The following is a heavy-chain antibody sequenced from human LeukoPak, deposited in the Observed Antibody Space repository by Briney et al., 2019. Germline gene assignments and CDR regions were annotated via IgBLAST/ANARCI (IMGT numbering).Heavy chain of an antibody. CDR1: GGTFSRDA. CDR2: IIPIHSTA. V-gene: IGHV1-69*13. Sequence: SVKVSFKASGGTFSRDAISWIRQAPRQGLEWMGGIIPIHSTASYAQKFQDRVTITADESTNTVYMKLSSLGSDDTAVYYCARGSVQTTNWFDPWGQGTPVTVSS. D-gene: IGHD1-1*01. CDR3: ARGSVQTTNWFDP. J-gene: IGHJ5*02.